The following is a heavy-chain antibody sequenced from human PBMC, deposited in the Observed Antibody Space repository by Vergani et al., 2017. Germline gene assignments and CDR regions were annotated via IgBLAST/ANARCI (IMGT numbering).Heavy chain of an antibody. CDR2: IYYSGST. V-gene: IGHV4-34*11. J-gene: IGHJ6*03. Sequence: QVQLQQWGAGLLKPSETLSLTCAVYGGSFSGYYWSWIRQPPGKGLEWIGYIYYSGSTNYNPSLKSRVTISVDTSKNQFSLKLSSVTAADTAVYYCARGIMITFGGVIAPYYYYYMDVWGKGTTVTVSS. D-gene: IGHD3-16*02. CDR3: ARGIMITFGGVIAPYYYYYMDV. CDR1: GGSFSGYY.